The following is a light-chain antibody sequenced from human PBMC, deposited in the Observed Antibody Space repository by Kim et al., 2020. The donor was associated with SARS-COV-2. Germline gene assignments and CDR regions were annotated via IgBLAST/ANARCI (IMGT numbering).Light chain of an antibody. CDR1: SSNIGAGHD. CDR3: QSFDISLSGYV. J-gene: IGLJ1*01. V-gene: IGLV1-40*01. CDR2: GNS. Sequence: QGYTTSYAGTSSNIGAGHDVPWYQQLPGTAPTLLFYGNSNRPSGVPDRFSGSESGTSASLAISGLQAEDEADYYCQSFDISLSGYVFGTGTKVTVL.